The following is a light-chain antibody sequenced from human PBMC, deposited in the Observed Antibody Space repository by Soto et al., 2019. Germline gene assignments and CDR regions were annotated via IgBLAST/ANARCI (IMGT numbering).Light chain of an antibody. CDR3: QQYERPPFA. J-gene: IGKJ2*01. V-gene: IGKV3-20*01. CDR2: DAS. Sequence: EIVLTQSPGTLSLSPGDRATLSCRASQRVSNSYLAWYQQKPGQAPRLLIYDASTRAAGVPDRVTGGGSGTDFTPTIRALGPEDFALYFCQQYERPPFAFGQGTRLEI. CDR1: QRVSNSY.